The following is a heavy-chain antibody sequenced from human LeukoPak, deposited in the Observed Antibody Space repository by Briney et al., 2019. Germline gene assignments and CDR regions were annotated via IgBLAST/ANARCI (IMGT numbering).Heavy chain of an antibody. D-gene: IGHD1-26*01. Sequence: GGSLRLSCAASGFTFITYSMNWVRRAPGKGLEWVSAISASGGSTYYADSVKGRFTISRDNSKNTLYLQLNSLRAEDTAVYYCAKRSGSYGPFDYWGQGTLVTVSS. J-gene: IGHJ4*02. V-gene: IGHV3-23*01. CDR1: GFTFITYS. CDR3: AKRSGSYGPFDY. CDR2: ISASGGST.